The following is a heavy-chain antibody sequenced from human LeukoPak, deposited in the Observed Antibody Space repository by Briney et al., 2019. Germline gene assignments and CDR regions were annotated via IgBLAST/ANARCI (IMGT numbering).Heavy chain of an antibody. Sequence: ASVKVSCKASGYTFTMYYIHWVRQAPGQGLEWMGMINPSDGATTYAQRFQGRVTMTRDMSTTTVHMDQRSLGSEDTAVYYCATAFAGNLVDYWGQGTLVTVSS. CDR3: ATAFAGNLVDY. V-gene: IGHV1-46*01. J-gene: IGHJ4*02. D-gene: IGHD1-14*01. CDR1: GYTFTMYY. CDR2: INPSDGAT.